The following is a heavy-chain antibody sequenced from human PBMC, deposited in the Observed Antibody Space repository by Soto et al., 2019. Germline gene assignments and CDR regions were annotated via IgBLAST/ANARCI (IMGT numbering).Heavy chain of an antibody. J-gene: IGHJ4*02. V-gene: IGHV4-39*01. Sequence: SETLSLTCDVSGGSISIGTDYWCWIRHPPGKGLEWIGSIYYSGKTYYNPSLKSRVTISVDTSRNQFSLKLSSVTAADTTVYYCARLIHCLTTACYFDYWGQGTLVTVSS. D-gene: IGHD3-22*01. CDR3: ARLIHCLTTACYFDY. CDR2: IYYSGKT. CDR1: GGSISIGTDY.